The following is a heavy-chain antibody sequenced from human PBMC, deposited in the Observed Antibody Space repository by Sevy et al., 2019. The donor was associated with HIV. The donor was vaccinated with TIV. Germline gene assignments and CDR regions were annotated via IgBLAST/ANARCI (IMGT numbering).Heavy chain of an antibody. D-gene: IGHD5-18*01. CDR1: GFTFSSYA. CDR3: ARDGVGYTAMGPFDY. J-gene: IGHJ4*02. V-gene: IGHV3-30-3*01. CDR2: ISYDGSNK. Sequence: GGSLRLSCAASGFTFSSYAMHWVRQAPGKGLEWVAVISYDGSNKYYADSVKGRFTISRDNSKNTPYLQMNSLRAEDTAVYYCARDGVGYTAMGPFDYWGQGTLVTVSS.